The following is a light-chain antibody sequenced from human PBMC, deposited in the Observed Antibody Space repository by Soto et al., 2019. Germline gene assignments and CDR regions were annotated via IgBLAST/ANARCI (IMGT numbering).Light chain of an antibody. J-gene: IGLJ2*01. CDR2: DVS. V-gene: IGLV2-14*01. Sequence: QSALTQPASVSGSPGQSITISRTGTSNDVGGHNYVSWYQQHPGKAPKLMIYDVSNRPSGVSNRFSGSKSGNTASLTISGLQAEDEADYYCSSYASSSTVVFGGGTKLTVL. CDR3: SSYASSSTVV. CDR1: SNDVGGHNY.